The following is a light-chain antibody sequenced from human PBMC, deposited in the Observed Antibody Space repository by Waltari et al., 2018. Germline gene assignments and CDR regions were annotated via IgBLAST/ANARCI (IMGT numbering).Light chain of an antibody. Sequence: EIVLTQSPGTLSLSPGERATLSYRASQTVRTTYLAWYQQKPGQAPTLLIYGASSRATGIPDRCSGSGSGTDFSLTISSLETEDFAVYYCQQYDISPLTFGGGTKVEIK. CDR1: QTVRTTY. CDR3: QQYDISPLT. V-gene: IGKV3-20*01. J-gene: IGKJ4*01. CDR2: GAS.